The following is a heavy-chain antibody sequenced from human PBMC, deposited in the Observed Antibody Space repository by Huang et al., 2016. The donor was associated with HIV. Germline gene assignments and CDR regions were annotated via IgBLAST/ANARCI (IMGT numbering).Heavy chain of an antibody. CDR1: GFTFSSYS. D-gene: IGHD4-4*01. J-gene: IGHJ3*02. V-gene: IGHV3-21*01. Sequence: EVQLVESGGGLVQPGGSLRLSCAASGFTFSSYSMNWVRQAPGTVREVVCSMVGTTTYIYYADSLKGRLTKSRKKTKNSLYLQMNSLRGEDTAVYDCARGRREGYSNLNGNSFDIWGRGTMVTVSS. CDR2: MVGTTTYI. CDR3: ARGRREGYSNLNGNSFDI.